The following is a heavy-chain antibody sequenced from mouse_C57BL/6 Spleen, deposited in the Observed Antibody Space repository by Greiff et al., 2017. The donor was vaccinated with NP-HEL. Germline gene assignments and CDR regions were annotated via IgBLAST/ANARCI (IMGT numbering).Heavy chain of an antibody. Sequence: EVKLVESGGGLVQPKGSLKLSCAASGFSFNTYAMNWVRQAPGKGLEWVARIRSKSNNYATYYADSVKDRFTISRDDSESMLYLQMNNLKTEDTAMYYCVRHLRRDWYFDVWGTGTTVTVSS. CDR1: GFSFNTYA. CDR2: IRSKSNNYAT. V-gene: IGHV10-1*01. J-gene: IGHJ1*03. D-gene: IGHD2-12*01. CDR3: VRHLRRDWYFDV.